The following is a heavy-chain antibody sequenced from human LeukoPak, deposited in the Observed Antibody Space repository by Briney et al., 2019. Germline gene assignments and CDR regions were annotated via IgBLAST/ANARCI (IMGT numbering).Heavy chain of an antibody. CDR1: GFTFKNAW. J-gene: IGHJ3*01. Sequence: PGGSLRLSCVGSGFTFKNAWMSWVRQAPGKGLEWVGRIKSKSDGGTRDYAAPVRGGFTISRDDSRTTLYLEMNSLKIDDTAVYYCSTITGESVAGTIPFDAFDVWGQGTIVTVSS. D-gene: IGHD6-19*01. CDR3: STITGESVAGTIPFDAFDV. V-gene: IGHV3-15*01. CDR2: IKSKSDGGTR.